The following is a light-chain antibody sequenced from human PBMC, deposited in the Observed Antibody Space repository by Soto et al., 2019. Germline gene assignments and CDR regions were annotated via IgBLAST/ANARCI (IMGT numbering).Light chain of an antibody. V-gene: IGLV2-14*01. Sequence: QSVLAQPSSVSGSPGQSITISCAGTSTDVGGYNYVSWYQHHPGKGPKLIIYEVNNRPSGVSDRFSGSKSGNKASLTISNLEAEDESDYYCGSYTSTDTPFVFGTGTKAT. CDR3: GSYTSTDTPFV. J-gene: IGLJ1*01. CDR1: STDVGGYNY. CDR2: EVN.